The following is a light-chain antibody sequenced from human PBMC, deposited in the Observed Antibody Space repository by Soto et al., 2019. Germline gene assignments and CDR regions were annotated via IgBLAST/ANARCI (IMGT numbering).Light chain of an antibody. CDR3: QQYNNWPSIT. CDR1: QSVSRN. J-gene: IGKJ5*01. Sequence: EIVMTQSPATLSVSPWERATLSCRASQSVSRNLSLYQQKPGQAPRLLIYGASTRATGIPARFSGSGSGTEFTLTISSLQSEDFAVYYCQQYNNWPSITFGQGTRLENK. V-gene: IGKV3-15*01. CDR2: GAS.